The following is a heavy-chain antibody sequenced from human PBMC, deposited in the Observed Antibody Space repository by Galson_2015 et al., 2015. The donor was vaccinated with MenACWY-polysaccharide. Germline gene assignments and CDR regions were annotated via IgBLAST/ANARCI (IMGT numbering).Heavy chain of an antibody. CDR2: ITGSSETI. CDR1: GFDFTRYS. CDR3: ARERATVIADSNGMDV. Sequence: SLRLSCAASGFDFTRYSMNWARQAPGKGLEWLSYITGSSETIYYADPVKGRFTISRDNAQKSLVLQLRSLTVEDTAVYYCARERATVIADSNGMDVWGQGTAVTVSS. D-gene: IGHD2-21*01. V-gene: IGHV3-48*01. J-gene: IGHJ6*02.